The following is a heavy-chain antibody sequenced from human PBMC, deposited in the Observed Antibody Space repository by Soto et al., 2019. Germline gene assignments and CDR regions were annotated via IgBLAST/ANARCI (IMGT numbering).Heavy chain of an antibody. CDR2: INSYSGNT. CDR1: GDNFTNYD. CDR3: ARKPLAVGGLSYYGMDV. V-gene: IGHV1-18*04. Sequence: QVHLVQSGAEAKKPGASVKLSCKASGDNFTNYDVNWVRQAPGQGLEWMGWINSYSGNTDYAQKFQGRVSLTTDTPTTTAYMELRSLRSDDTAVYYCARKPLAVGGLSYYGMDVWGQGTTVTVSS. J-gene: IGHJ6*02. D-gene: IGHD6-19*01.